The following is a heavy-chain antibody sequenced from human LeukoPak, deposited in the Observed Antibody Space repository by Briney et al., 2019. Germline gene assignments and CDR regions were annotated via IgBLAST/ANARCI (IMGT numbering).Heavy chain of an antibody. CDR2: IYYSGST. Sequence: SETLSLTCTVSGGSISSGGYYWSWIRQHPGKGLEWIGYIYYSGSTNYNPSLKSRVTISVDTSKSQFSLNLSSVTAADTAVYYCAREYSSSSEGIWFDPWGQGTLVTVSS. J-gene: IGHJ5*02. D-gene: IGHD6-6*01. CDR1: GGSISSGGYY. CDR3: AREYSSSSEGIWFDP. V-gene: IGHV4-61*08.